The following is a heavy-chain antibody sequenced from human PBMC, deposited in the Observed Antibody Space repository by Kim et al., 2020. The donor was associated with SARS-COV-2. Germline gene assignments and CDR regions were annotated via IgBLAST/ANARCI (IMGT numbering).Heavy chain of an antibody. V-gene: IGHV1-69*01. J-gene: IGHJ4*02. Sequence: VNYAQKLRDRVTITADDSTSTTFLELKSLRSDDTAMYYCARDKSGYGNDYWGQGTLVTVSS. CDR2: V. D-gene: IGHD3-3*01. CDR3: ARDKSGYGNDY.